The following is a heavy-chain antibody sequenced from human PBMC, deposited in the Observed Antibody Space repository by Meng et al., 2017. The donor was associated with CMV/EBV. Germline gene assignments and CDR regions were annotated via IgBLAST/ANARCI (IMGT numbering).Heavy chain of an antibody. CDR2: ISSSSSTI. Sequence: GESLKISCAASGFTFRSYSMNWVRQAPGKGLEWVSYISSSSSTIYYADSVKGRFTISRDNAKNSLYLQMNSLRAEDTAVYYCARDGGAYYYDSSGYFYGMDVWGQGTTVTVSS. CDR3: ARDGGAYYYDSSGYFYGMDV. D-gene: IGHD3-22*01. CDR1: GFTFRSYS. V-gene: IGHV3-48*04. J-gene: IGHJ6*02.